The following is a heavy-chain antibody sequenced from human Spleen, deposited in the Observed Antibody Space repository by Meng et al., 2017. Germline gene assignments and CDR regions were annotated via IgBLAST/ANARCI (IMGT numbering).Heavy chain of an antibody. J-gene: IGHJ4*02. V-gene: IGHV4-31*03. Sequence: QLQQSGPGLVKPSPTLPLTCPCPGGSISSGGYYWSWTRQHPGKGLEYIGYIYYSGSTYYNPSLKSRVTISVDTSKNQFSLKLSSVTAADTAVYYCARGEDSGSYYDYWGQGSLVTVSS. D-gene: IGHD1-26*01. CDR3: ARGEDSGSYYDY. CDR1: GGSISSGGYY. CDR2: IYYSGST.